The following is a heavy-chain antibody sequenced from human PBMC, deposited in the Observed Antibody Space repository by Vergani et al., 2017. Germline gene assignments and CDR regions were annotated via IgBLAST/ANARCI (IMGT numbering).Heavy chain of an antibody. CDR1: GFTFGDHY. D-gene: IGHD2-15*01. Sequence: EVHLEESGGGLVQPGGSLRLSCAASGFTFGDHYMAWIRLAPGKGLDWVASIKRDGTETFYVDSVKGRFTLSRDNAKTTLYLQMNSLRDEDRGVYYCARIIGGSAPYLHYWGQGTLITVAS. CDR2: IKRDGTET. CDR3: ARIIGGSAPYLHY. V-gene: IGHV3-7*01. J-gene: IGHJ1*01.